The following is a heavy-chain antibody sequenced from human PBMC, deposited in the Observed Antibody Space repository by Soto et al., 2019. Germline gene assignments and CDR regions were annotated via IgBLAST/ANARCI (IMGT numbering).Heavy chain of an antibody. V-gene: IGHV3-15*01. CDR1: GFTFSNAW. D-gene: IGHD3-10*01. CDR2: IKSKTDGGTT. Sequence: EVQLVESGGGLVKPGGSLRLSCAASGFTFSNAWMSWVRQAPGKGLEWVGRIKSKTDGGTTDYAAPVKGRFTISRDDSKNTLYLQMNSLKTEDTAVYYCTTEAMVRGVIITITRDNWGQGTLVTVSS. CDR3: TTEAMVRGVIITITRDN. J-gene: IGHJ4*02.